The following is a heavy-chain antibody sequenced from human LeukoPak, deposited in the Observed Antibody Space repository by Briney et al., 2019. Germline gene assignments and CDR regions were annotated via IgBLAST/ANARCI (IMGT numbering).Heavy chain of an antibody. V-gene: IGHV1-2*06. J-gene: IGHJ4*02. CDR2: INPNSGGT. D-gene: IGHD6-19*01. CDR3: ARDYPYSSGWYGVY. Sequence: GSVKVSCKASGYTFTGYYMHWVRQAPGQGLEWMGRINPNSGGTNYAQKFRGRVTMTRDTSISTAYMELSRLRSDDTAVYYCARDYPYSSGWYGVYWGQGTLVTVSS. CDR1: GYTFTGYY.